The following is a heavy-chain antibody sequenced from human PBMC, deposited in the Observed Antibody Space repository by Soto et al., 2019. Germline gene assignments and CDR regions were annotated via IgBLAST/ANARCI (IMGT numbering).Heavy chain of an antibody. V-gene: IGHV3-74*01. CDR3: AKEGDYGDNPGENWFDS. J-gene: IGHJ5*01. CDR1: GFTFFAYW. D-gene: IGHD4-17*01. CDR2: INSDGSHT. Sequence: EVQLVESGGGLVQPGGSLRLSCAASGFTFFAYWIHWVRQVPGKGLVWVSRINSDGSHTSYADSVRGRFTISRDNSKNTVYLQMNSLTAEDTAVYYCAKEGDYGDNPGENWFDSWGQGSLVTVS.